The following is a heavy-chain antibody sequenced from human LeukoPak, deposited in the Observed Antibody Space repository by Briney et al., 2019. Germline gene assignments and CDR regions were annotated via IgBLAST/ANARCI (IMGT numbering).Heavy chain of an antibody. CDR3: ARDLGELEWSYYFDY. V-gene: IGHV1-18*01. D-gene: IGHD1-1*01. CDR2: ISAYNGNT. Sequence: ASXKVSCKASGYTFTSYGISWVRQAPGQGLEWMGWISAYNGNTNYAQKLQGRVTMTTDTSTSTAYMELRSLRSDDTAVYYCARDLGELEWSYYFDYWGQGTLVTVSS. CDR1: GYTFTSYG. J-gene: IGHJ4*02.